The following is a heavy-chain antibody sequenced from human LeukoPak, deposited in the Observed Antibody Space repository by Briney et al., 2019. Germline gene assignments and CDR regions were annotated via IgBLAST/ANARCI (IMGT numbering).Heavy chain of an antibody. CDR1: GFTFDDYG. V-gene: IGHV3-20*04. D-gene: IGHD1-26*01. CDR2: INWNGGST. CDR3: AGDLYSGSDY. Sequence: GGSLRLSCAASGFTFDDYGMSWVRQAPGKGLEWVSGINWNGGSTGYADSVKGRFTISRDNAKNSLYLQMNSLRVEDTAVYYCAGDLYSGSDYWGHGTLVTVSS. J-gene: IGHJ4*01.